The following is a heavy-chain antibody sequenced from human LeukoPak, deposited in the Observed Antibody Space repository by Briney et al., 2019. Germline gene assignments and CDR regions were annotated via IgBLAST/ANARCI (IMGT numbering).Heavy chain of an antibody. Sequence: GGSLRLSCAASGFTFSSYSMNWVRQAPGKGLEWVSSISSSSSYIYYADSVKGRFTISRDNAKNSLYLQMNSLRAEDTAVYYCARESIRLLWFGESADVWGQGTTVTVSS. J-gene: IGHJ6*02. CDR1: GFTFSSYS. CDR2: ISSSSSYI. V-gene: IGHV3-21*01. CDR3: ARESIRLLWFGESADV. D-gene: IGHD3-10*01.